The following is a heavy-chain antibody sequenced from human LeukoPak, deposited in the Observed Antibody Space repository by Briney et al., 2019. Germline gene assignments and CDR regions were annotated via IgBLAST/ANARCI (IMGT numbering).Heavy chain of an antibody. CDR1: GFTFSDAW. CDR2: IYSGGST. J-gene: IGHJ6*03. V-gene: IGHV3-53*01. D-gene: IGHD3-16*01. CDR3: ARGSYDYRDYYYYYYMDV. Sequence: PGGSLRLSCAASGFTFSDAWMSWVRQAPGKGLEWVSVIYSGGSTYYADSVKGRFTISRDNSKNTLYLQMNSLRAEDTAVYYCARGSYDYRDYYYYYYMDVWGKGTTATISS.